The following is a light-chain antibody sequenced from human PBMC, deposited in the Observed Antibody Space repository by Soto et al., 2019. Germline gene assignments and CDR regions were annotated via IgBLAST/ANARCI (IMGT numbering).Light chain of an antibody. Sequence: EIVLTQSRGTLSLSPGDSAPLSCRASQSVSGTFLAWYQQKPGQAPRLLIYDASNRATGIPARFSGSGSGTDFTLTISSLEPEDFAVYYCQQRSNWPPTFGQGTRLEIK. CDR3: QQRSNWPPT. CDR1: QSVSGT. CDR2: DAS. V-gene: IGKV3-11*01. J-gene: IGKJ5*01.